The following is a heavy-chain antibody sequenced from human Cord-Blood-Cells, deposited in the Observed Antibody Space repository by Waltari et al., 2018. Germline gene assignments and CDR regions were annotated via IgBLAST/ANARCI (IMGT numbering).Heavy chain of an antibody. CDR2: ISGSGGST. Sequence: EVQLVESGGGLVQPGGSMRLSGSASGFTFSGSAMRGVRQAPGKGLEWVSAISGSGGSTYYADSVKGRFTISRDNSKNTLYLQMNSLRAEDTAVYYCAKDKAGVHAFDIWGQGTMVTVSS. V-gene: IGHV3-23*04. CDR3: AKDKAGVHAFDI. CDR1: GFTFSGSA. D-gene: IGHD6-19*01. J-gene: IGHJ3*02.